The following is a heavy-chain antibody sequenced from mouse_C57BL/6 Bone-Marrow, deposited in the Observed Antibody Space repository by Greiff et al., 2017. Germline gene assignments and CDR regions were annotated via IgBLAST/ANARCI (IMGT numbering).Heavy chain of an antibody. CDR3: ARGRLLPLGY. CDR2: INPSSGYN. CDR1: GYTFTSYW. J-gene: IGHJ2*01. D-gene: IGHD4-1*01. Sequence: QVQLQQSGAELAKPGASVKLSCKASGYTFTSYWMHWVKQRPGKGLEWIGYINPSSGYNKYNQKFKDKATLTADKSASTAYMQLSSLTYEDSAVYYCARGRLLPLGYWGQGTTLTVSS. V-gene: IGHV1-7*01.